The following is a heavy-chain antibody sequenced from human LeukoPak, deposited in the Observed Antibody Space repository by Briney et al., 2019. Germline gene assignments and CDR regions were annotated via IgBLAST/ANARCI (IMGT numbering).Heavy chain of an antibody. D-gene: IGHD1-26*01. CDR2: ISSSSSYT. Sequence: GGSLRLSCAASGFTFSDYYMSWIRQAPGKGLEWVSYISSSSSYTNYADSVKSRFTISRGNAKNSLYLQMNSLRAEDTAVYYCARDTAELSYYGVDVWGQGTTVTVSS. V-gene: IGHV3-11*06. CDR3: ARDTAELSYYGVDV. CDR1: GFTFSDYY. J-gene: IGHJ6*02.